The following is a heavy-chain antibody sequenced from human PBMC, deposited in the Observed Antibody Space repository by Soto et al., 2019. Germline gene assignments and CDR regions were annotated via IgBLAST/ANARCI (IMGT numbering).Heavy chain of an antibody. Sequence: EVHLLQSGGDLVQPGGSLRLACAASGFAFSGYAMSWVRQAPGKGLEWVSGISNSGGSTFYADSVKGRFTISRDNSENTLYLQMNSLKAEDTAVYFCAKDQAGGWISHGYDHGGQGSRVAVSA. J-gene: IGHJ5*02. CDR3: AKDQAGGWISHGYDH. D-gene: IGHD5-12*01. V-gene: IGHV3-23*01. CDR2: ISNSGGST. CDR1: GFAFSGYA.